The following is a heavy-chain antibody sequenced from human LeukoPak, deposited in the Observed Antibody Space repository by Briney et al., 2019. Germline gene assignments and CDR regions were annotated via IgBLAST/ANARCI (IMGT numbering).Heavy chain of an antibody. CDR3: AKDWGYCSSTSCYTTYFDY. CDR2: IRYDGSNK. D-gene: IGHD2-2*02. Sequence: PGGSLRLSCAASGFTFSSYGMHWVRQAPGKGLEWVAFIRYDGSNKYYADSVKGRFTISRDNSKNTLYLQMNSLRAEDTAVYYCAKDWGYCSSTSCYTTYFDYWGQGALVTVSS. CDR1: GFTFSSYG. J-gene: IGHJ4*02. V-gene: IGHV3-30*02.